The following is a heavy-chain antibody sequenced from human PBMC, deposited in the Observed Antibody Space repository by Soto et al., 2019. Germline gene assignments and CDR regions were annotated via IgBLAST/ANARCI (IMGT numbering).Heavy chain of an antibody. CDR1: GFSFSGYY. CDR2: INHSGSN. J-gene: IGHJ5*02. CDR3: ARIQSSYSSSWSGWFDP. Sequence: SETLSLTCAAYGFSFSGYYWSWIRQPPGKGLEWIGEINHSGSNNYNPSLKSRVTISVDTSKNQFSLKLSSVTAADTAVYYCARIQSSYSSSWSGWFDPWGQGTLVTVSS. V-gene: IGHV4-34*01. D-gene: IGHD6-13*01.